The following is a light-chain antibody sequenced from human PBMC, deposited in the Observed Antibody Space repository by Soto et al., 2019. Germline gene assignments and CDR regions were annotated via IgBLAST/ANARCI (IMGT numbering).Light chain of an antibody. CDR2: LNSDGSH. Sequence: QSVLTQSPSASASLGASVKLICTLSSGHSNYAIAWHQQQPEKGPRYLMNLNSDGSHTKGDGIPDRFSGSSSGAERYLTISSLQSEDEADYYCQTWATGIRVFGGGTKLTVL. V-gene: IGLV4-69*01. CDR1: SGHSNYA. CDR3: QTWATGIRV. J-gene: IGLJ3*02.